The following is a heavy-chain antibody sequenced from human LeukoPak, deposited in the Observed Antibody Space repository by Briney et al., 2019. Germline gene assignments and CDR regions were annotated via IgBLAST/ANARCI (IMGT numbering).Heavy chain of an antibody. J-gene: IGHJ1*01. Sequence: PGGSLRLSCAASGFTFSSYAMSWVRQAPGKGLEWGSVISGSGGSTYYADSVKGRFTISRDNSRNTLYLQMNSLRAEDTAVYYCAKEIYGDSTGGRFQHWGQGTLVTVSS. CDR2: ISGSGGST. D-gene: IGHD4-17*01. CDR1: GFTFSSYA. V-gene: IGHV3-23*01. CDR3: AKEIYGDSTGGRFQH.